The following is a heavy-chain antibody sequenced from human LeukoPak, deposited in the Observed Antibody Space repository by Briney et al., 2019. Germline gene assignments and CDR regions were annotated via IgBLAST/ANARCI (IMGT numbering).Heavy chain of an antibody. V-gene: IGHV3-21*01. J-gene: IGHJ4*02. CDR2: ISSSSSYI. D-gene: IGHD3-22*01. CDR1: GFTFSSYS. CDR3: ARELFWYYYDSSGYFLN. Sequence: GGSLRLSCAASGFTFSSYSMNWVRQAPGKGLEWVSSISSSSSYIYYADSVKGRFTISRDNAKNSLYLQMNSLRAEDTAVYYCARELFWYYYDSSGYFLNWGQGTLVTVSS.